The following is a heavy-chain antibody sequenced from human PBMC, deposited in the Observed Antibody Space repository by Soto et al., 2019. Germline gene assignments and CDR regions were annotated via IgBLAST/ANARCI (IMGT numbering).Heavy chain of an antibody. CDR3: AIASGSYGPWDAPATFDY. CDR2: IYYSGST. J-gene: IGHJ4*02. V-gene: IGHV4-31*03. CDR1: GGSISSGGYY. D-gene: IGHD5-18*01. Sequence: SETLSLTXTVSGGSISSGGYYWSWNRQHPGKGLEWIGYIYYSGSTYYNPSLKSRVTISVDTSKNQFSLKLSSVTAADTAVYYCAIASGSYGPWDAPATFDYWGQGTLVTVSS.